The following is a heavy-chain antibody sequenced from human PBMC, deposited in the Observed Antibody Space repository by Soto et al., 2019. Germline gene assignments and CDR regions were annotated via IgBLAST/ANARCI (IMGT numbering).Heavy chain of an antibody. J-gene: IGHJ4*02. Sequence: SETLSLTCTVSGGSVSSVGYYWSWIRQHPGKGLEWIGYITYSGNTYYNPSLESRVTMSADTSKNQFSLKLSSVTAAETAVYFCVRGGSCTNGVCSVFDYWGQGTLVTVSS. CDR1: GGSVSSVGYY. D-gene: IGHD2-8*01. V-gene: IGHV4-31*03. CDR3: VRGGSCTNGVCSVFDY. CDR2: ITYSGNT.